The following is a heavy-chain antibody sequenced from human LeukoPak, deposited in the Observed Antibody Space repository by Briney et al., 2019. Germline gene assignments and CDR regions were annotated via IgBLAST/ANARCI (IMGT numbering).Heavy chain of an antibody. CDR1: GGSVSSGSYY. CDR2: IYGSGST. CDR3: AREGTSGTHLNWFDP. J-gene: IGHJ5*02. D-gene: IGHD1-1*01. Sequence: SETLSLTGTVTGGSVSSGSYYWSRIRQPPGKGLEWIGHIYGSGSTNYNPSLKSRVTLSVDTSKNQFSLKLSSVTAADTAVYYCAREGTSGTHLNWFDPWGQGTLVTVSS. V-gene: IGHV4-61*01.